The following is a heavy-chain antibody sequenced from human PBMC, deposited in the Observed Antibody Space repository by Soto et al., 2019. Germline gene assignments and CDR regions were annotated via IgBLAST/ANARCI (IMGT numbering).Heavy chain of an antibody. D-gene: IGHD6-13*01. V-gene: IGHV3-48*04. CDR2: ISSSGNSM. Sequence: EVQLVESGGGLVQTGGSLRLSCAASGFTFGGYSMNWVRQAPGKGLEWISYISSSGNSMYYADSVKGRFTVSRDNAENSLYLQMNSLRAEDTAVYYCARRAASGRHFDHWGQGTLVSVSS. CDR3: ARRAASGRHFDH. J-gene: IGHJ4*02. CDR1: GFTFGGYS.